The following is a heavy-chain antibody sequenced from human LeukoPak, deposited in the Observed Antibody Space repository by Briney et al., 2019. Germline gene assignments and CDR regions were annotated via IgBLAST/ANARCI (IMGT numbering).Heavy chain of an antibody. CDR2: INPDSGGT. D-gene: IGHD6-19*01. J-gene: IGHJ4*02. CDR1: GYTLTGYY. CDR3: ARGRSRFEGYSSGWYLDY. V-gene: IGHV1-2*02. Sequence: ASVKVSCKASGYTLTGYYIHWVRQAPGQGLEWMGWINPDSGGTNYAQKFQGRVTMTRDTSITTVYLDLSSLRFDDTAMYYCARGRSRFEGYSSGWYLDYWGRGTLVTVSS.